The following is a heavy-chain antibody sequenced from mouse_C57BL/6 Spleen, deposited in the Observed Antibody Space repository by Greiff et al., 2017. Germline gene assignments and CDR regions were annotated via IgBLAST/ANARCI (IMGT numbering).Heavy chain of an antibody. CDR2: ISSGGSYT. CDR1: GFTFSSYG. D-gene: IGHD1-1*01. J-gene: IGHJ4*01. V-gene: IGHV5-6*01. Sequence: EVMVVESGGDLVKPGGSLKLSCAASGFTFSSYGMSWVRQTPDKRLEWVATISSGGSYTYYPDSVKGRFTISRDNAKNPLYQQMSILKSEDTAMYYCARHGYGSSYDDAMDYWGQGTSVTVSS. CDR3: ARHGYGSSYDDAMDY.